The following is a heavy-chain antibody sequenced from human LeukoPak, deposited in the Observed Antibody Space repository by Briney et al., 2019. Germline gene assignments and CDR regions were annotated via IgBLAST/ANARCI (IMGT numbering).Heavy chain of an antibody. J-gene: IGHJ4*02. V-gene: IGHV4-30-2*01. CDR3: ASSPSLYDSSGYYYEYYFDY. Sequence: TLSLTCTVSGGSISSGGYYWSWIRQPPGKGLEWIGYIYHSGSTYYNPSLKSRVTISVDRSKNQFSLKLSSVTAADTAVYYCASSPSLYDSSGYYYEYYFDYWGQGTLVTVSS. D-gene: IGHD3-22*01. CDR1: GGSISSGGYY. CDR2: IYHSGST.